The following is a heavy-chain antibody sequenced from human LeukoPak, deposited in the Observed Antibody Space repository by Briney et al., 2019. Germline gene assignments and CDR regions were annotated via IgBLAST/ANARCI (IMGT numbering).Heavy chain of an antibody. CDR2: INPSGGTT. Sequence: ASVKVSCKASGYTFTSYYMHWVRLAPGQGREWMGIINPSGGTTSPAQKFQGRVTMTRETSTSTVYMELSSLRSEDTAVYYCARVVADSSGWETLDYWGQGTLVTVSS. J-gene: IGHJ4*02. D-gene: IGHD6-19*01. CDR3: ARVVADSSGWETLDY. V-gene: IGHV1-46*01. CDR1: GYTFTSYY.